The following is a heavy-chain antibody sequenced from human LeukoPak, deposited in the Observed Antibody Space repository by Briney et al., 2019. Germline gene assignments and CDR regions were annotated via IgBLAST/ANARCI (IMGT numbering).Heavy chain of an antibody. D-gene: IGHD4-17*01. J-gene: IGHJ4*02. Sequence: SETLSLTCTVSGGSVSSGTYYWSWIRQPPGKGLEWIGYIYYSGSSYYNPSLRGRVTISVDTSKNQFSLKLSSVTAADTAVYYCARAHGDYNFDYWGQGTLVTVSS. CDR1: GGSVSSGTYY. CDR3: ARAHGDYNFDY. CDR2: IYYSGSS. V-gene: IGHV4-31*03.